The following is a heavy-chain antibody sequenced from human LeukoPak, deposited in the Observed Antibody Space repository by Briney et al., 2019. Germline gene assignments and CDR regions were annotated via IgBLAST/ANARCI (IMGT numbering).Heavy chain of an antibody. CDR3: ARDRGRSGSYYYFDY. Sequence: GRSLRLSCAASGFTFSSYAMHWVRQAPGKGLEWVAVISYDGSNKYYADSVKGRFTISRDNSKNTLYLQMNSLRAEDTAVYYCARDRGRSGSYYYFDYWGQGTLVTVSS. CDR1: GFTFSSYA. J-gene: IGHJ4*02. D-gene: IGHD1-26*01. V-gene: IGHV3-30*04. CDR2: ISYDGSNK.